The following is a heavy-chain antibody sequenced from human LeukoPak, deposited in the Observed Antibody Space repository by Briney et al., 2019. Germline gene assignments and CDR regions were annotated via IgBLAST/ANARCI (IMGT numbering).Heavy chain of an antibody. CDR3: ARGGVAVTRVDY. CDR1: GGSISSYY. D-gene: IGHD4-23*01. Sequence: PSETLSLTCTVSGGSISSYYWSWIRQPPGKGLEWIGYIYYSGSTNYNPSLKSRVTISVDTSKNQFSLKLSSVTAADTAVYYCARGGVAVTRVDYWGQGTLVTVSS. J-gene: IGHJ4*02. V-gene: IGHV4-59*01. CDR2: IYYSGST.